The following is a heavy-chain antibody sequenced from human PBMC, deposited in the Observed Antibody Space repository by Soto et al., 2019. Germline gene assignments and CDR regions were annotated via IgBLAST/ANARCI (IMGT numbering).Heavy chain of an antibody. V-gene: IGHV4-34*01. CDR2: INHSGST. Sequence: SETLSLTCAVYGGSFSGYYWSWIRQPPGKGLEWIGEINHSGSTNYNPSLKSRVTISVDTSKNQFSLKLSSVTAADTAVYYCARGHRGAAAGRTFQHWGQGTLVTVSS. CDR1: GGSFSGYY. CDR3: ARGHRGAAAGRTFQH. D-gene: IGHD6-13*01. J-gene: IGHJ1*01.